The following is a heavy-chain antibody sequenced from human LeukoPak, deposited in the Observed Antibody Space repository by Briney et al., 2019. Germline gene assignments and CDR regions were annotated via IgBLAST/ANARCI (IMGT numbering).Heavy chain of an antibody. V-gene: IGHV3-48*03. CDR3: ATLTVASSFDY. CDR1: GFAFIVYE. CDR2: ISSSGGTK. D-gene: IGHD6-19*01. Sequence: GGSLSLSCAASGFAFIVYEMYWVRQAPGKGLEWVSYISSSGGTKYYADSVKGRFTISRDNAKNSLYLQMNSLRAEDTAVYYCATLTVASSFDYWGQGTLHTVSS. J-gene: IGHJ4*02.